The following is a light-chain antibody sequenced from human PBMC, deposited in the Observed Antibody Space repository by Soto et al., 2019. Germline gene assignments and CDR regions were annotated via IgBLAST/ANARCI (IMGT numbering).Light chain of an antibody. J-gene: IGLJ1*01. Sequence: QSVLTQPASVSGSPGQSITISCTGTSSDVGGYDYVSWYQQLPGKAPKLLIYDVNNRPSGVSHRFSGSKSGNTASLTISGLQAEDEAAYYCSSHTGSSTFVFGTGTKVTVL. CDR3: SSHTGSSTFV. CDR1: SSDVGGYDY. CDR2: DVN. V-gene: IGLV2-14*01.